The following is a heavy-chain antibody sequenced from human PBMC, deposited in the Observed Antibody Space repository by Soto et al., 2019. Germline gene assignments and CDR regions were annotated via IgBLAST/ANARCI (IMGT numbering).Heavy chain of an antibody. CDR2: IYSGGST. Sequence: EVQLVESGGDLVHPGGSLRLSCAASRLTVSSNYMTWVRQAPGKGLEWVSVIYSGGSTYYADSVKGRFTISRDNSKNTLYLQMNSLRVEDTALYYCAITTYGSVSYSDSWGQGTLVIVSS. J-gene: IGHJ5*01. CDR1: RLTVSSNY. V-gene: IGHV3-66*01. D-gene: IGHD3-10*01. CDR3: AITTYGSVSYSDS.